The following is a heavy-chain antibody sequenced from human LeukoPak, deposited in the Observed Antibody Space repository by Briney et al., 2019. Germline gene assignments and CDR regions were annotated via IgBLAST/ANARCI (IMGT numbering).Heavy chain of an antibody. Sequence: SETLSLTCAVYGGSFSGYYWSWIRQPPGKGLEWIGEINHSGSTNYNPSLKSRVTISVDTSKNQFSLKLSSVTAADTAVYYCASLIAVAGTIDPWGQGTPVTVSS. CDR3: ASLIAVAGTIDP. V-gene: IGHV4-34*01. J-gene: IGHJ5*02. CDR1: GGSFSGYY. D-gene: IGHD6-19*01. CDR2: INHSGST.